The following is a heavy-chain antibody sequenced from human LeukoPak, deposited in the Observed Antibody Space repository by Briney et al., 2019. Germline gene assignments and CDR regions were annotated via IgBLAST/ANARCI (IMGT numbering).Heavy chain of an antibody. D-gene: IGHD6-13*01. V-gene: IGHV4-61*02. CDR1: GGSISSGSYY. Sequence: SETLSLTCTVSGGSISSGSYYWSWLRQPAGKGLEWIGRIYISGSTSYNPSLKSRVTISVDTSKNQFSLKLSSVTAADTAVYYRARVYIASPGQFDPWGQGTLVTVSS. J-gene: IGHJ5*02. CDR2: IYISGST. CDR3: ARVYIASPGQFDP.